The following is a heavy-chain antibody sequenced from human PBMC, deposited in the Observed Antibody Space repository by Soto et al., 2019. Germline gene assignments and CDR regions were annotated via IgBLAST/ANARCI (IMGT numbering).Heavy chain of an antibody. D-gene: IGHD6-13*01. CDR2: ISYDGSNK. CDR1: GFTFSSYG. CDR3: AKDRSIEAAGGVNWFDP. Sequence: GGSLRLSCAASGFTFSSYGMHWVRQAPGKGLEWVAVISYDGSNKYYADSVKGRFTISRDNSKNTLYLQMNSLRAEDTAVYYCAKDRSIEAAGGVNWFDPWGQGTLVTVSS. J-gene: IGHJ5*02. V-gene: IGHV3-30*18.